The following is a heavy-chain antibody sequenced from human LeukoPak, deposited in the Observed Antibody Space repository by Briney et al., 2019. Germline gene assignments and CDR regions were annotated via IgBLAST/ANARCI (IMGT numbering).Heavy chain of an antibody. CDR2: TYYRSKWYN. V-gene: IGHV6-1*01. CDR3: ASLSPYDSSGYYPGRHAFDI. D-gene: IGHD3-22*01. Sequence: SQTLSLTCAISGDSVSSNSAAWNWIRQSPSRGLEWLGRTYYRSKWYNDYAVSVKSRITINPDTSKNQFSLQLNSVTAADTAVYYCASLSPYDSSGYYPGRHAFDIWGQGTMVTVSS. CDR1: GDSVSSNSAA. J-gene: IGHJ3*02.